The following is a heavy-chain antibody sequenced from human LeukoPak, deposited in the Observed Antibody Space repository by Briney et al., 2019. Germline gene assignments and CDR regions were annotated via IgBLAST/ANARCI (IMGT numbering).Heavy chain of an antibody. CDR3: ARHRAGFVWYGDFDY. CDR2: VSYSGTV. V-gene: IGHV4-39*01. D-gene: IGHD3-10*01. CDR1: GVSISSDDYF. J-gene: IGHJ4*02. Sequence: PSETLSLTCTVSGVSISSDDYFWGWIRQSPGKGLEWIASVSYSGTVYYNPSLESRVTISLDTSKNQFSLKLSSVTAADTAVYYCARHRAGFVWYGDFDYWGQGTLVTVSS.